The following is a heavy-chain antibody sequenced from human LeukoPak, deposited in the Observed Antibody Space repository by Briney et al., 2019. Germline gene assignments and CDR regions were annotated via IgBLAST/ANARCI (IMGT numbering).Heavy chain of an antibody. V-gene: IGHV1-69*05. CDR3: AILGYCSSTSCYIAVDY. Sequence: ASVKVSCKASGGIFSSYAISWVRQAPGQGLEWMGGIIPIFGTANYAQKFQGRVTITTDESTSTAYMELSSLRSEDTAVYYCAILGYCSSTSCYIAVDYWGQGTLVTVSS. J-gene: IGHJ4*02. CDR2: IIPIFGTA. D-gene: IGHD2-2*02. CDR1: GGIFSSYA.